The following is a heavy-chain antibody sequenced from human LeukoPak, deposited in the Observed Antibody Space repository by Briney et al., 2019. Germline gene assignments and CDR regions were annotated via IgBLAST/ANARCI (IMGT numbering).Heavy chain of an antibody. CDR2: ISYDGSNK. J-gene: IGHJ3*02. V-gene: IGHV3-30*03. CDR3: AREADLGYCSGGSCYPGYAFDI. D-gene: IGHD2-15*01. CDR1: GFTFSSYG. Sequence: GGSLRLSCAASGFTFSSYGMHWVRQAPGKGLEWVAVISYDGSNKYYADSVKGRFTISRDNSKNTLYLQMNSLRAEDTAVYYCAREADLGYCSGGSCYPGYAFDIWGQGTMVTVSS.